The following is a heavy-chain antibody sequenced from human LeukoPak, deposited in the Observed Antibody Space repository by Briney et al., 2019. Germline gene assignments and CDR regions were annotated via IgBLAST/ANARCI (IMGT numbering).Heavy chain of an antibody. CDR1: GFTFSSYA. D-gene: IGHD6-19*01. J-gene: IGHJ4*02. CDR3: AKGCTSGWFYFDY. V-gene: IGHV3-23*01. CDR2: ISSSGGDT. Sequence: GGSLRLSCAASGFTFSSYAMSWVRQAPGKGLEWVSTISSSGGDTNYADSVKGRFTISRDNSRNTLYLQMNSLRGEDTAVYYCAKGCTSGWFYFDYWGQGSLVTVSS.